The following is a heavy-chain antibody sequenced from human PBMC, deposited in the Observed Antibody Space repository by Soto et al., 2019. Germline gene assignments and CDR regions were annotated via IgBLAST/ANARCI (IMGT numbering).Heavy chain of an antibody. J-gene: IGHJ4*02. V-gene: IGHV1-46*01. D-gene: IGHD1-26*01. CDR1: GYTFTSYY. CDR2: INPSGGST. CDR3: ARDLRLVRYRGSRTFDY. Sequence: ASVKVSCKASGYTFTSYYMHWVRQAPGQGLEWMGIINPSGGSTSYAQKFQGRVAMTRDTSTSTVYMELSSLRSEDTAVYYCARDLRLVRYRGSRTFDYWGQGTLVTVSS.